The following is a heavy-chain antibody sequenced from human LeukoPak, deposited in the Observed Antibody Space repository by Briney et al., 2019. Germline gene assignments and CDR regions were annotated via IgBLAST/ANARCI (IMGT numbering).Heavy chain of an antibody. CDR3: ARDTGHILTGYYHY. CDR1: GGTFSSYA. J-gene: IGHJ4*02. CDR2: IIPIFGTA. V-gene: IGHV1-69*13. Sequence: ASVKVSCKASGGTFSSYAISWVRQAPGQGLEWMGGIIPIFGTANYAQKFQGRVTITADESTSTAYMELSSLRSEDTAVYYCARDTGHILTGYYHYWGQGTLVTVSS. D-gene: IGHD3-9*01.